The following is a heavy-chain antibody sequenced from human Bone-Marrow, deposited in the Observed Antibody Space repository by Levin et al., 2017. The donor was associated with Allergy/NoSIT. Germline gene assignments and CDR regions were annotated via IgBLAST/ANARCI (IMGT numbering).Heavy chain of an antibody. V-gene: IGHV3-30*04. CDR3: ARDSGATVVTPYLGTSDY. CDR2: ISYDGSNK. CDR1: GFTFSSYA. J-gene: IGHJ4*02. Sequence: GGSLRLSCAASGFTFSSYAMHWVRQAPGKGLEWVAVISYDGSNKYYADSVKGRFTISRDNSKNTLYLQMNSLRAEDTAVYYCARDSGATVVTPYLGTSDYWGQGTLVTVSS. D-gene: IGHD4-23*01.